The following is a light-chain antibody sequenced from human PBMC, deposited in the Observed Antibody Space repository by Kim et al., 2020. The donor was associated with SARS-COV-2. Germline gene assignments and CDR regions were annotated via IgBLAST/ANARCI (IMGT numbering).Light chain of an antibody. CDR3: HSRDSSDNHL. V-gene: IGLV3-19*01. J-gene: IGLJ3*02. CDR1: SLRRYY. Sequence: VSLRHTLRITCTGYSLRRYYASTYQQKSGQAPVLVNDGNNNRTSGIPDRVSGSSSGNTASLTITGAQAEDEADYYCHSRDSSDNHLFGGGTQLTVL. CDR2: GNN.